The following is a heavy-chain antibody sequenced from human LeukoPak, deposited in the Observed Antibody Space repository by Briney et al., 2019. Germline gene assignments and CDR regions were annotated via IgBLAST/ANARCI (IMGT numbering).Heavy chain of an antibody. J-gene: IGHJ4*02. CDR1: GFTFSSYW. V-gene: IGHV3-74*01. CDR3: ARAEYGYPGGY. D-gene: IGHD4-17*01. CDR2: INSDGSST. Sequence: PGGSLRLSCAASGFTFSSYWMHWVRQAPGKGLVWVSRINSDGSSTSYADSVKGRFTISRDNAKNTLYLQMNSLRAEDTAVYYCARAEYGYPGGYWGQGTLVTVSS.